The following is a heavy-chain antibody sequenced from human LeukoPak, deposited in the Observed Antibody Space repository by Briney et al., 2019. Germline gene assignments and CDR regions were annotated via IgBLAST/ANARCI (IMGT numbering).Heavy chain of an antibody. CDR1: GFTFSDYG. V-gene: IGHV3-48*01. CDR3: AREPRGFSGYGYYFDY. Sequence: PGGSLRLSCAASGFTFSDYGMTWVRQAPGRGLDWVSYISSGGSVIYYAESVKGRFTISRDNAKNSLYLEMNILSAEDTAVYYCAREPRGFSGYGYYFDYWGQGTLVTASS. CDR2: ISSGGSVI. D-gene: IGHD5-12*01. J-gene: IGHJ4*02.